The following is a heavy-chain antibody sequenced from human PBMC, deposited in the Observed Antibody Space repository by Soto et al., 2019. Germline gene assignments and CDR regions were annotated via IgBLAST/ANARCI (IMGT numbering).Heavy chain of an antibody. D-gene: IGHD2-21*01. CDR3: ARQYYGGFMDV. V-gene: IGHV5-10-1*01. CDR2: IDPPQSKD. J-gene: IGHJ6*02. Sequence: PGESLKISCQASGYTFSSYYISWVRQMPGKGLEWIGRIDPPQSKDIYSSSFQGRVAISSDKSVNTAYLHWSSLKASDTAIYYCARQYYGGFMDVWGQGTTVTVSS. CDR1: GYTFSSYY.